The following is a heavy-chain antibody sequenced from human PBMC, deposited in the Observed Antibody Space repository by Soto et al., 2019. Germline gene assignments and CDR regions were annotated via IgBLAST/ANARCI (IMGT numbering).Heavy chain of an antibody. D-gene: IGHD5-18*01. CDR2: ISGSGGST. Sequence: GGSLRLSCAASGFTFSSYAMSWVRQAPGKGLEWVSAISGSGGSTYYADSVKGRFTISRDNSKNTLYLQMNSLRAEDTAVYYCAKDSKGYSYGSGFDYWGQGTLVTVSS. V-gene: IGHV3-23*01. CDR3: AKDSKGYSYGSGFDY. CDR1: GFTFSSYA. J-gene: IGHJ4*02.